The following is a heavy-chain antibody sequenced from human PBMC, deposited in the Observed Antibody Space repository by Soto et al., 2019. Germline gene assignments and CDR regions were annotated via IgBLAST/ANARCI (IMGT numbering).Heavy chain of an antibody. V-gene: IGHV4-4*07. CDR2: IYATGTT. Sequence: SETLSLTCTASGASISGFYWSWIRKSAGKGLEWIGRIYATGTTDYNPSLKSRVMMSVDTSKKQFSLTLRSVTAADTAVYYCVRDGTKTLRDWFDPWGQGISVTVSS. D-gene: IGHD1-1*01. J-gene: IGHJ5*02. CDR3: VRDGTKTLRDWFDP. CDR1: GASISGFY.